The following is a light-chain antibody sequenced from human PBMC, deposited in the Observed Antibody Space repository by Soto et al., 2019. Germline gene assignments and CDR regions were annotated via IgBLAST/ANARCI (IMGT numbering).Light chain of an antibody. J-gene: IGKJ1*01. CDR2: GAS. V-gene: IGKV3-20*01. CDR3: QQYGSSPPWT. Sequence: EIVLTQSPGTLSLSPGERATLSCRDSQSVSSSYLAWYQHKPGQAPSLLIYGASSRATGIPDRFSGSGSGTDFTLTISRLEPEDFAVYYCQQYGSSPPWTFGQGTKVEIK. CDR1: QSVSSSY.